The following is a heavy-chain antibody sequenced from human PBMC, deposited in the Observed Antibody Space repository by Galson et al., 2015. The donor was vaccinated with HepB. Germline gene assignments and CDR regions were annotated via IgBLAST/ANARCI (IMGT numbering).Heavy chain of an antibody. J-gene: IGHJ3*02. CDR1: GFTFDDYA. CDR3: AGRQGYGYGLDI. CDR2: ISWNSGSI. V-gene: IGHV3-9*01. Sequence: SLRLSCAASGFTFDDYAMHWVRQAPGKGLEWVSGISWNSGSIGYADSVKGRFTISRDNAKNSLYLQMNSLRAEDTALYYCAGRQGYGYGLDIWGQGTMVTVSS. D-gene: IGHD5-18*01.